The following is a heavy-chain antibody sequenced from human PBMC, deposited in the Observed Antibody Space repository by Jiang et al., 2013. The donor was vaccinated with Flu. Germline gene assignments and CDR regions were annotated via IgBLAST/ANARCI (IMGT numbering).Heavy chain of an antibody. CDR1: GFTFSSYA. J-gene: IGHJ4*02. CDR3: AKGRLRFLEWSLGY. V-gene: IGHV3-23*04. D-gene: IGHD3-3*01. Sequence: QLVESGGGLVQPGGSLRLSCAASGFTFSSYAMSWVRQAPGKGLEWVSVISGSGHTTYYADSVKGRFTISRDNSKSTLYLQMNSLRVEDTAVYFCAKGRLRFLEWSLGYWGQGTLVTVSS. CDR2: ISGSGHTT.